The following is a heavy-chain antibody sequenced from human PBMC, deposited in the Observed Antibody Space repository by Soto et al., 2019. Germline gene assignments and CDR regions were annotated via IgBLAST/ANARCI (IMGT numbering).Heavy chain of an antibody. J-gene: IGHJ6*02. CDR2: IFYSGST. D-gene: IGHD5-12*01. V-gene: IGHV4-31*03. Sequence: QVQLQESGRELVKPSQTLSLTCTVSGGSISTRDYFWGWVRQHPGKGLEWIGYIFYSGSTYYNPSLQSRLTISVDTSKNQFSLRLASVTAADTAVYYCARESTITSTWRGLDVWGQGTTVTVSS. CDR3: ARESTITSTWRGLDV. CDR1: GGSISTRDYF.